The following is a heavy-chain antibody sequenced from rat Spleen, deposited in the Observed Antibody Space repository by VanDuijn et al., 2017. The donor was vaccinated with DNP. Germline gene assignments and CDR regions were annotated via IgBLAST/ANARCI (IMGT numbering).Heavy chain of an antibody. J-gene: IGHJ2*01. D-gene: IGHD4-3*01. V-gene: IGHV5-58*01. CDR2: INTDGGNT. Sequence: EVQLVETGGGLVQPGRSLKLSCVASGFTFSRYWMYWIRQAPGKGLEWVASINTDGGNTYYRDSVRGRFTVSRDDSTSTLYLQMDSLRSEDTATYYCTRGGTYYFDYWGQGVLVTVSS. CDR1: GFTFSRYW. CDR3: TRGGTYYFDY.